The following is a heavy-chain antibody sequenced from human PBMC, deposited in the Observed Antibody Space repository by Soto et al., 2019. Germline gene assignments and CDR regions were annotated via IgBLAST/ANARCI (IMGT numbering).Heavy chain of an antibody. V-gene: IGHV1-46*01. J-gene: IGHJ6*02. CDR2: INPSGGST. Sequence: ASVKVSCNASGYTFTSYYMHWVRQAPGQGLEWMGIINPSGGSTSYAQKFQGRVTMTRDTSTSTVYMELSSLRSEDTAVYYCASPYDFWSGYSEYYYYGMDVWGQGTTVTVSS. CDR1: GYTFTSYY. CDR3: ASPYDFWSGYSEYYYYGMDV. D-gene: IGHD3-3*01.